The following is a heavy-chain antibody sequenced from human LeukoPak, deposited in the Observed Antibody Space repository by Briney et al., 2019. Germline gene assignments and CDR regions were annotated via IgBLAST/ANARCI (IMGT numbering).Heavy chain of an antibody. CDR2: ISGSGGST. D-gene: IGHD6-19*01. CDR1: GFTFSNYG. Sequence: PGGSLRLSCAASGFTFSNYGMSWVRQAPGKGLEWVSAISGSGGSTYCSDPVKGRFTISRDNSKNTLYLQMNSLRAEDTAVYYCAKMPVSYSSGWSVFDYWGQGNLVTVSS. V-gene: IGHV3-23*01. J-gene: IGHJ4*02. CDR3: AKMPVSYSSGWSVFDY.